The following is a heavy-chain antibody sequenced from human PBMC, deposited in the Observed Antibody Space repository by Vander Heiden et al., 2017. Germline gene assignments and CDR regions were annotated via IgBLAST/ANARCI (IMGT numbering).Heavy chain of an antibody. D-gene: IGHD2-2*01. CDR3: ARYCSSTSCFRGYYYYGMDV. Sequence: EVQLVESGGGLVQPGGSLRLSCAASGFIFSSYSMNWVRQAPGEGLEWVSYISSSSGTIYYADSVKGRFTISRDNAKNSLYLQINSLRDEDTAVYYCARYCSSTSCFRGYYYYGMDVWGQGTTVTVSS. V-gene: IGHV3-48*02. J-gene: IGHJ6*02. CDR1: GFIFSSYS. CDR2: ISSSSGTI.